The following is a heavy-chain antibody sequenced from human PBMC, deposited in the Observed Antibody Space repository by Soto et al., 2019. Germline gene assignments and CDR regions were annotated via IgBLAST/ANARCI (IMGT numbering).Heavy chain of an antibody. D-gene: IGHD3-22*01. CDR1: GFTFSSYA. J-gene: IGHJ3*02. CDR2: ICGSGGST. CDR3: AKDQDYDSSGYSFPDAFDI. V-gene: IGHV3-23*01. Sequence: EVQLLESGGGLVQPGGSLRLSCAASGFTFSSYAMSWVRQAPGKGLEWVSAICGSGGSTYYVDSVKGRFTISRDNSKNTLYLQMNSLRAEDTAVYYCAKDQDYDSSGYSFPDAFDIWGQGTMVTVSS.